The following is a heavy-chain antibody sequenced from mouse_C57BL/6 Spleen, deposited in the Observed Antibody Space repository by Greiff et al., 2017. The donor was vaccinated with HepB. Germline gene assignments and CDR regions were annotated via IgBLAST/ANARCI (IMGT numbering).Heavy chain of an antibody. CDR1: GYTFTSYW. J-gene: IGHJ3*01. CDR3: ARGYHDYPFAY. V-gene: IGHV1-61*01. Sequence: QVQLQQPGAELVRPGSSVKLSCKASGYTFTSYWMDWVKQRPGQGLEWIGNIYPSDSETHYNQKFKDKATLTVDKSSRTAYMQLSSLTSEDSAVYYCARGYHDYPFAYWGQGTLVTVSA. D-gene: IGHD2-4*01. CDR2: IYPSDSET.